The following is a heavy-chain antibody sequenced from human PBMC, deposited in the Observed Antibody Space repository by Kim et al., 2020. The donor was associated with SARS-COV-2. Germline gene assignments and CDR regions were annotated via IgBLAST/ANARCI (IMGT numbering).Heavy chain of an antibody. CDR1: GGSIRSFY. Sequence: SETLSLTCTVSGGSIRSFYWTWIRQSSGKGLEWIGDIHYSGNTNYNPSLRSRVTMSIDTSKNHFSLRLNSVTAADTAVYYCARALPALSPSPYYFDYWG. CDR3: ARALPALSPSPYYFDY. J-gene: IGHJ4*01. V-gene: IGHV4-59*01. CDR2: IHYSGNT.